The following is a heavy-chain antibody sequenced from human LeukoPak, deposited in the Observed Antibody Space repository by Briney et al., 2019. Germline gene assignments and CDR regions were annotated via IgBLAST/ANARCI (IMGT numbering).Heavy chain of an antibody. J-gene: IGHJ4*02. CDR1: GGSFSGYY. V-gene: IGHV4-34*01. Sequence: SETLSLTCAVYGGSFSGYYWSWIRQPPGKGLEWIGEINHSGSTNYNPSLKSRVTISVDTSKNQFSLKLSSVTAADTAVYYCARGDFWSGIVDYWGQGTLVTVPS. D-gene: IGHD3-3*01. CDR3: ARGDFWSGIVDY. CDR2: INHSGST.